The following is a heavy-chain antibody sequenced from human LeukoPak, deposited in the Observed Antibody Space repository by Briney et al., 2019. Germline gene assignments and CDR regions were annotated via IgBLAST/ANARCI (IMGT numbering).Heavy chain of an antibody. CDR3: AKDITGYSNGFDY. CDR1: GFTFSNYG. Sequence: GGSLRLSCAASGFTFSNYGMHWVRQAPGKGLEWVSGISWNSGSIGYADSVKGRFTISRGNAKNSLYLQMNSLRAEDTALYYCAKDITGYSNGFDYWGQGTLVTVSS. CDR2: ISWNSGSI. V-gene: IGHV3-9*01. J-gene: IGHJ4*02. D-gene: IGHD4-11*01.